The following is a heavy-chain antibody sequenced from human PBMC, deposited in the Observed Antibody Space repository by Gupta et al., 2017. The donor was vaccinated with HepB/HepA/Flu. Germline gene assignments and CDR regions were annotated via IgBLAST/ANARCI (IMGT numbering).Heavy chain of an antibody. V-gene: IGHV3-20*04. CDR1: GFTFDDYG. CDR2: INWNGGST. Sequence: EVQLVESGGGVVRPGGSLRLSCAASGFTFDDYGMSWVRQAPGKGLEWVSGINWNGGSTGYADAVKGRFTISRDNAKNSMYLQMNSLSAEDTALYCYARAYDDFWSGTDYWGQGTMVTVSS. CDR3: ARAYDDFWSGTDY. J-gene: IGHJ4*02. D-gene: IGHD3-3*01.